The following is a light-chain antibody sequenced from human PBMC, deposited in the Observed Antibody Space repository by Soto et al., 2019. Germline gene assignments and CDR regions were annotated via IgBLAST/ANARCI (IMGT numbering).Light chain of an antibody. CDR3: QQYSTYLYT. J-gene: IGKJ2*01. V-gene: IGKV1-5*01. CDR1: QSISSW. CDR2: DAS. Sequence: DIQMTQSPSTLSASVGDRVTITCRASQSISSWLAWYQKKPGKAPKLLIYDASSLESGVPSRFSGSGSGTEFTLTISSLQPDDFATYYCQQYSTYLYTFGQGTKLEL.